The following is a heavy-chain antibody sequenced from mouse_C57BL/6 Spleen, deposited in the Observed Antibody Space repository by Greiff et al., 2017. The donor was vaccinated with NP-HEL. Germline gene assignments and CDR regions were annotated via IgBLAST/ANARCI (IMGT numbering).Heavy chain of an antibody. D-gene: IGHD3-2*02. V-gene: IGHV1-22*01. CDR3: ASGRTAQALYYYAMDY. CDR2: INPNNGGT. CDR1: GYTFTDYN. Sequence: VQLQQSGPELVKPGASVKMSCKASGYTFTDYNMHWVKQSHGKSLEWIGYINPNNGGTSYNQKFKGKATLTVNKSSSTAYMELRSLTSEDSAVYYCASGRTAQALYYYAMDYWGQGTSVTVSS. J-gene: IGHJ4*01.